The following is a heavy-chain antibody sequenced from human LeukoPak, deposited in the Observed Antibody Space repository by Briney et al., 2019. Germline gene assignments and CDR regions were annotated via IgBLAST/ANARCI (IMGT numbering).Heavy chain of an antibody. V-gene: IGHV3-7*01. Sequence: GGSLKLPFEASGFTFISYGMSGVGQAPGKGRGGVANIKQDGSEKYYLDSVKGRFTITRDNAKNSLYLQMNSLRAEDTAVYYCARVRGGVWGSYRYDYWGQGTLVTVSS. CDR1: GFTFISYG. J-gene: IGHJ4*02. CDR3: ARVRGGVWGSYRYDY. CDR2: IKQDGSEK. D-gene: IGHD3-16*02.